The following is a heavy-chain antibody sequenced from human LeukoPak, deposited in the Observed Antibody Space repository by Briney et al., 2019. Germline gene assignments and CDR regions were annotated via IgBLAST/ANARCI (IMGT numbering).Heavy chain of an antibody. D-gene: IGHD5-18*01. J-gene: IGHJ5*02. Sequence: GGSLRLSCAASGVTFSSYDMRWVRQATGKGLEWVSAIGTAGDTYYPGSVKGRFTISRENAKNSLYLQMNSLRAGDTAVYYCARAIGPRIPRGSHTYDTNWFDPWGQGTLVTVSS. V-gene: IGHV3-13*01. CDR2: IGTAGDT. CDR3: ARAIGPRIPRGSHTYDTNWFDP. CDR1: GVTFSSYD.